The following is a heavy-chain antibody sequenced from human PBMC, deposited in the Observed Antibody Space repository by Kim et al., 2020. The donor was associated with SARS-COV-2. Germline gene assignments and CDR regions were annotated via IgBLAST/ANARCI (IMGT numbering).Heavy chain of an antibody. J-gene: IGHJ4*02. D-gene: IGHD3-9*01. V-gene: IGHV3-15*01. CDR2: IKSKTDGGTT. CDR1: GFTFSNAW. CDR3: TTDPRYFAWLSL. Sequence: GGSLRLSCAASGFTFSNAWMSWVRQAPGKGLEWVGRIKSKTDGGTTDYAAPVKGRFTISRDDSKNTLYLQMNRLKTEDTAVYYCTTDPRYFAWLSLWGQGTLVTVSS.